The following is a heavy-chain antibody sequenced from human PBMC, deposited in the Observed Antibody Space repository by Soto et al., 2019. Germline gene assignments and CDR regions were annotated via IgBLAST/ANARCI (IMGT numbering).Heavy chain of an antibody. CDR1: GFTFSTYA. D-gene: IGHD2-15*01. Sequence: GGSLRLSCAASGFTFSTYAMSWVRQAPGKGLEWVSSNSDSGGSTYYADSVKGRFTISRDNARNTLYLQMNSLRAEDTAVYYCEKGTRGYCSGGKCYFDYWGLGTLFTVX. V-gene: IGHV3-23*01. J-gene: IGHJ4*02. CDR3: EKGTRGYCSGGKCYFDY. CDR2: NSDSGGST.